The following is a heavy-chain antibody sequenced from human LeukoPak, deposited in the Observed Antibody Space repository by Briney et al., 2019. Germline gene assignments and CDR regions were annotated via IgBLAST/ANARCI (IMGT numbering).Heavy chain of an antibody. D-gene: IGHD6-13*01. CDR1: GFTFSSYS. CDR2: ISGSAYST. Sequence: GGSLRLSCAASGFTFSSYSMNWVRQAPGKGLEWVSAISGSAYSTYYADSVKGRFTISRDNSKNTLYLQMNSLRAEDTAVYYCARELKIAAAGTVGFDIWGQGTMVTVSS. V-gene: IGHV3-23*01. CDR3: ARELKIAAAGTVGFDI. J-gene: IGHJ3*02.